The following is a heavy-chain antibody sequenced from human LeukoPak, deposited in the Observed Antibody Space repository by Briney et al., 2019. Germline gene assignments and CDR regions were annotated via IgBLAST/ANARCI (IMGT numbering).Heavy chain of an antibody. CDR3: ARGRAAAGYY. CDR2: INHSGST. Sequence: SETLSLTCAVYGGSFSGYYWSWIRQPPGKGLEWIGEINHSGSTNYNPSLKRRVTISVDTSKNQFSLKLSSVTAADTAVYYCARGRAAAGYYWGQGTLVTVSS. J-gene: IGHJ4*02. V-gene: IGHV4-34*01. CDR1: GGSFSGYY. D-gene: IGHD6-13*01.